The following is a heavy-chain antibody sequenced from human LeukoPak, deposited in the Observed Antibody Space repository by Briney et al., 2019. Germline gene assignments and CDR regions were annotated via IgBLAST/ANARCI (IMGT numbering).Heavy chain of an antibody. CDR3: ARAWVGYAYYFDY. CDR1: GFTFSSYW. J-gene: IGHJ4*02. D-gene: IGHD5-12*01. V-gene: IGHV3-7*04. Sequence: GGSLRLSCAASGFTFSSYWMSWVRQAPGKGLEWVANIKQDGSETYYVDSVKGRFTISRDNAKNSLYLQMNSLRAEDTAVYYCARAWVGYAYYFDYWGQGTLVTVSS. CDR2: IKQDGSET.